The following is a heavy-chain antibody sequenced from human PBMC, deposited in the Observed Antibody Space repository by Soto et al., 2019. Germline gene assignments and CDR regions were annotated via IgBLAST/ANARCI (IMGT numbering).Heavy chain of an antibody. CDR2: IYPGDSKT. CDR1: GFRVTTYW. Sequence: GESLKISCKGSGFRVTTYWIAWVRQMPGKGLEWMGIIYPGDSKTTYSPSFQGQVTISADKSISTAYLQWSSLKASDTAMYYCARSYYDSSASYASYGMDVWGQGTTVTVSS. CDR3: ARSYYDSSASYASYGMDV. D-gene: IGHD3-22*01. V-gene: IGHV5-51*01. J-gene: IGHJ6*02.